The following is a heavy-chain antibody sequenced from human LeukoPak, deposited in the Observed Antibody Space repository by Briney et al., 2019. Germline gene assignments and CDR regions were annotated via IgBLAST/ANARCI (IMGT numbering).Heavy chain of an antibody. CDR1: GGTFSSYA. CDR3: ARGAFNQWLARGLYHSYYGMDV. Sequence: GSSVKVSCKASGGTFSSYAISWVRQAPGQGLEWMGGIIPIFGTANYAQKFQGRVTIIADESTSTAYMELSSLRSEDTAVYYCARGAFNQWLARGLYHSYYGMDVWGQGTTVTVS. J-gene: IGHJ6*02. V-gene: IGHV1-69*01. D-gene: IGHD6-19*01. CDR2: IIPIFGTA.